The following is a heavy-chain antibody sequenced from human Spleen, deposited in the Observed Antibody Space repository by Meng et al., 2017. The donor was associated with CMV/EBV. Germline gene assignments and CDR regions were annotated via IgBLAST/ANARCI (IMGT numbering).Heavy chain of an antibody. Sequence: TLSLTCTVSGDSIGTYYWSWIRQSPGKGLEWIGYISLSGSTKYNPSLKSRVTMSVGTSKNQLSLKLSSVTAADTAVYYCARSWGSSPSYLDYWGQGTLVTVSS. CDR3: ARSWGSSPSYLDY. CDR2: ISLSGST. D-gene: IGHD7-27*01. J-gene: IGHJ4*02. V-gene: IGHV4-59*01. CDR1: GDSIGTYY.